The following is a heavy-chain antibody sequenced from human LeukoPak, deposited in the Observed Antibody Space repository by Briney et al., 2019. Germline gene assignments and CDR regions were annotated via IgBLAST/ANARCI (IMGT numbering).Heavy chain of an antibody. D-gene: IGHD2-21*02. J-gene: IGHJ6*02. CDR3: AKEGDIDLPSYFYYGVDV. CDR1: GFTFRNHA. V-gene: IGHV3-23*01. CDR2: ISGGGGRT. Sequence: PGGSLRLSCAASGFTFRNHAMSWVRQAPGKGLEWVSGISGGGGRTYYAVSVKGRFTVSRDNSKTTLHLQMNSLRVEDTAVYYCAKEGDIDLPSYFYYGVDVWGPGTTVTVSS.